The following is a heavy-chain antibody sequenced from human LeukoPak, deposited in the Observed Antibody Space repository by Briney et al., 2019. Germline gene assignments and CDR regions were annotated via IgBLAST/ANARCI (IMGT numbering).Heavy chain of an antibody. D-gene: IGHD3-10*01. Sequence: ASVKVSCKASGYTFTGYYMHWVRQAPGQGLEWMGWINPNSGGTNYAQKFQGRVTMTRDTSISTAYMELSRLRSGDTAVYYCARVPITMVRGVIRWFDPWGQGTLVTVSS. V-gene: IGHV1-2*02. CDR1: GYTFTGYY. J-gene: IGHJ5*02. CDR3: ARVPITMVRGVIRWFDP. CDR2: INPNSGGT.